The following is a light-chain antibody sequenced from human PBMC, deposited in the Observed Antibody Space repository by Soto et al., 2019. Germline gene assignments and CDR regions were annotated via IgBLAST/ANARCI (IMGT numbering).Light chain of an antibody. CDR3: QQYGPSLIT. CDR1: QSVGYS. CDR2: DAS. V-gene: IGKV3-20*01. Sequence: ENVLTQSPGTLSLSPGARATLSCRASQSVGYSLAWYQQRPGQAPTLLISDASTRAPGIPDRFSGSGSGIDFTLTISRLQPEDYALYYCQQYGPSLITFGQGTRLESK. J-gene: IGKJ5*01.